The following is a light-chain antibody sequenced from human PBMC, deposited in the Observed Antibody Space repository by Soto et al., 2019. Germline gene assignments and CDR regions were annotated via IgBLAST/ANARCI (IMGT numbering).Light chain of an antibody. CDR3: QQYNSFPWT. CDR1: RGISSY. Sequence: DIQLTQSPSFLSASVGDRVTITCRASRGISSYLAWYQQKPGKAPKLLIYAASTLHTGVPSRFSGSGSGTEFTLTISSLQPDDFAAYYCQQYNSFPWTFGQGTKVDI. V-gene: IGKV1-9*01. CDR2: AAS. J-gene: IGKJ1*01.